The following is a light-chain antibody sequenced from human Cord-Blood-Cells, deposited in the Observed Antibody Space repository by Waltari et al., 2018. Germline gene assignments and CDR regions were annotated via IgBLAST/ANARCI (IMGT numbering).Light chain of an antibody. Sequence: QSALTQPASVSGSPGQSITISCPGTSSEVGRYNLFSWYQQHPGKAPKLMIYEGSKRPSGVSNRFSGSKSGNTASLTISGLQAEDEADYYCCSYAGSSTWVFGVGTKLTVL. CDR3: CSYAGSSTWV. J-gene: IGLJ3*02. V-gene: IGLV2-23*01. CDR2: EGS. CDR1: SSEVGRYNL.